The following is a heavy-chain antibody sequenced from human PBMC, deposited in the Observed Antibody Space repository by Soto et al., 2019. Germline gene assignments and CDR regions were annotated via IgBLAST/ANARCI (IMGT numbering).Heavy chain of an antibody. CDR1: GFTFSSYA. Sequence: PGGSLRLSCAASGFTFSSYAMSWVRQAPGKGLEWVSAISGIGGSPYYADSVKGRFTISRDNSKNTLYLQMNSLRAEDTAVYYCAKAVSYCSGGSCYSEYYYGMDVWGQGTTVTVSS. J-gene: IGHJ6*02. D-gene: IGHD2-15*01. CDR3: AKAVSYCSGGSCYSEYYYGMDV. CDR2: ISGIGGSP. V-gene: IGHV3-23*01.